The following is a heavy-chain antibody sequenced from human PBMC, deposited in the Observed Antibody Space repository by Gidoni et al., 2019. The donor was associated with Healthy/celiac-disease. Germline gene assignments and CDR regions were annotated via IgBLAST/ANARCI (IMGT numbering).Heavy chain of an antibody. CDR3: ATNGDYFWYFDL. V-gene: IGHV3-23*01. Sequence: EVQLLESGGGLVQLGGSLRLSCAASGFTFSSYDMSWVRQAPGKGLEWVSAISGSGGSTYYADSVKGRFTISRDNSKSTLYLQMNSLRAEDTAVYYCATNGDYFWYFDLWGRGTLVTVSS. CDR2: ISGSGGST. CDR1: GFTFSSYD. J-gene: IGHJ2*01. D-gene: IGHD4-17*01.